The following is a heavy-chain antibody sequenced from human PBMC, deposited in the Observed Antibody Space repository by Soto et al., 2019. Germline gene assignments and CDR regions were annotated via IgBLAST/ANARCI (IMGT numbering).Heavy chain of an antibody. Sequence: EGQLVESGGGLVQPGRSLRLSCVASGFTFDHYAMHWVRQAPGKGLEWVAGITWNSGSKDYGNSVKGRFSISRDNAQNSFHRKMNSRGPEDTAFYYCARDGEKVRPVAFLGASFDIGGKGTLVTFS. J-gene: IGHJ3*02. V-gene: IGHV3-9*01. CDR2: ITWNSGSK. D-gene: IGHD2-2*01. CDR1: GFTFDHYA. CDR3: ARDGEKVRPVAFLGASFDI.